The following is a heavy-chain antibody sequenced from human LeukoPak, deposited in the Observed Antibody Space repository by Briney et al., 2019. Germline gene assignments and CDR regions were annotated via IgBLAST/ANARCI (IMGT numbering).Heavy chain of an antibody. V-gene: IGHV4-34*01. CDR3: ACQIWFGELFYDY. CDR1: GGSFSGYY. CDR2: INHSGST. Sequence: PSETLSLTCAVYGGSFSGYYWSWIRQPPGKGLEWIGEINHSGSTNYNPSLKSRVTISVDTSKNQFSLKLSSVTAADTAVYYCACQIWFGELFYDYWGQGTLVTVSS. D-gene: IGHD3-10*01. J-gene: IGHJ4*02.